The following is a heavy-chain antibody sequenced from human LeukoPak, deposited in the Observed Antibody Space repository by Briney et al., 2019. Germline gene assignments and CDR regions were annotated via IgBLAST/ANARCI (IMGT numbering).Heavy chain of an antibody. CDR1: GFTFSNAW. CDR3: TTASSSWYTPGPSPPPVYSGFDY. CDR2: IKSKTDDRTT. J-gene: IGHJ4*02. Sequence: GGSLRLSCAASGFTFSNAWMSWVRQAPGKGLEWVGRIKSKTDDRTTDYAAHVKGRFTISRDDSKNTLYLQMNSLKTEDTAVYYCTTASSSWYTPGPSPPPVYSGFDYWGQGTLVTVSS. D-gene: IGHD6-13*01. V-gene: IGHV3-15*01.